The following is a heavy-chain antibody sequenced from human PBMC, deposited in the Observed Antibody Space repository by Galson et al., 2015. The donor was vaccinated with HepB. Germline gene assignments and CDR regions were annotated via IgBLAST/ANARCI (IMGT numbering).Heavy chain of an antibody. CDR3: AKDRGLVIVEKIFQH. V-gene: IGHV3-30*18. J-gene: IGHJ1*01. Sequence: SLRLSCAASGFTFSSYGMHWVRQAPGKGLEWVAVISYDGSNKYYADSVKDRFTISRDNSKNTLYLQMNSLRAEDTAVYYCAKDRGLVIVEKIFQHWGQGTLV. CDR1: GFTFSSYG. CDR2: ISYDGSNK. D-gene: IGHD3-22*01.